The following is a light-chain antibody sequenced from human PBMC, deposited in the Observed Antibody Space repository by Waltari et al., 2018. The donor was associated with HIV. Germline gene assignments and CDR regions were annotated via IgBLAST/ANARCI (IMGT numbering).Light chain of an antibody. V-gene: IGKV3-15*01. Sequence: EIVMTQSPDTLSVSPGERATLSCRASQSVSSNLAWYQQKPGQAPRLLMYGASTRATGIPARFSGSGSGTEFTLTISGLQSEDFAVYYCQQYSNWLTYTFGQGTKLETK. CDR1: QSVSSN. CDR2: GAS. CDR3: QQYSNWLTYT. J-gene: IGKJ2*01.